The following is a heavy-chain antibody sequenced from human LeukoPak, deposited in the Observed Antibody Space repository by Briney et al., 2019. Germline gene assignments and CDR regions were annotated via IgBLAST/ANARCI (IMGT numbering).Heavy chain of an antibody. CDR3: ARDLDYYDSSGSHRRRNYFDY. CDR1: GFTVSSSY. CDR2: IHSDGST. D-gene: IGHD3-22*01. V-gene: IGHV3-53*01. Sequence: GSLRLSCAASGFTVSSSYMSRVRQAPGKGLEWVSIIHSDGSTYYADSVKGRFTISRDTSKNTLYLQMNSLRGEDTAMYYCARDLDYYDSSGSHRRRNYFDYWGQGTLVTVSS. J-gene: IGHJ4*02.